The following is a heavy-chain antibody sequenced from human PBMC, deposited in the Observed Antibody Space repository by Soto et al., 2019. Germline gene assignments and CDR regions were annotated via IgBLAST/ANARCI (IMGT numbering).Heavy chain of an antibody. CDR1: GGSFSGYY. CDR3: ARGTARGLELPEAIDY. V-gene: IGHV4-34*01. D-gene: IGHD1-7*01. CDR2: INHSGST. J-gene: IGHJ4*02. Sequence: QSQTLSLTCAVYGGSFSGYYWSWIRQPPGKGLEWIGEINHSGSTNYNPSLKSRVTISVDTSKNQFSLKLSSVTAADTAVYYCARGTARGLELPEAIDYWGQGTLVTVSS.